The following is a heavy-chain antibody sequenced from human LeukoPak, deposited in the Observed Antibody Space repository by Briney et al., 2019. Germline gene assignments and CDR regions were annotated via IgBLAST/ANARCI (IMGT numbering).Heavy chain of an antibody. CDR3: ARETTGYSSDRGTYNWFDP. CDR1: GYSLTSGYY. D-gene: IGHD6-19*01. V-gene: IGHV4-38-2*02. J-gene: IGHJ5*02. CDR2: IFHSGST. Sequence: PSETLSLTCTVSGYSLTSGYYWGWIRQPPGKGLEWIASIFHSGSTFYNPSVKSRVTISVDTSKNQFSLKLSSVTAADTAVYYCARETTGYSSDRGTYNWFDPWGQGTLVTVSS.